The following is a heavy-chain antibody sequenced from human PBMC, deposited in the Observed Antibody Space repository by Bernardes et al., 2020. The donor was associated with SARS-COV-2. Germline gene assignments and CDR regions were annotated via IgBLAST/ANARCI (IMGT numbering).Heavy chain of an antibody. J-gene: IGHJ6*02. Sequence: GGSLRLSCVASGFTFDGYGMNWVRQAPGKGLEWVSGTNSTGAGTGYADSVEGRFSISRDNAKKSLYLQMNGLRAEDTALYYCARSHDGSGTYYRDYFYGMDVWGQGTAVTVSS. CDR2: TNSTGAGT. CDR3: ARSHDGSGTYYRDYFYGMDV. CDR1: GFTFDGYG. V-gene: IGHV3-20*04. D-gene: IGHD3-10*01.